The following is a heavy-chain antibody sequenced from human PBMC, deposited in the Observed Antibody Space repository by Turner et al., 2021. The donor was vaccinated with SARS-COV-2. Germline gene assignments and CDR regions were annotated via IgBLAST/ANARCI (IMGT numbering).Heavy chain of an antibody. D-gene: IGHD5-18*01. J-gene: IGHJ4*02. V-gene: IGHV3-48*01. Sequence: EVQLVEFGGGLVQPGGSLRLSCPASGFTFSSYSMNWVRQAPGKGLEWVSYISSSSSTRYYADSVKGRFTISRDNAKNSLYLQMNSLRAEDTAVYYCARDPSKIQLWLHYYFDYWGQGTLVTVSS. CDR1: GFTFSSYS. CDR2: ISSSSSTR. CDR3: ARDPSKIQLWLHYYFDY.